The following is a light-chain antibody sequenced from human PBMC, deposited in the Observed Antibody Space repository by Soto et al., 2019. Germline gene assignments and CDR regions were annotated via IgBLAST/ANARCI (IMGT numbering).Light chain of an antibody. CDR2: AAS. CDR1: EGIRSA. Sequence: IQVSQSPASLSTSVGGRLTITCRTSEGIRSALGWYQQKPGKVPKLLIYAASTLQSGVPSRFSGSGSGRDFTLTISSLQPEDFATYYCLRDYSYFWAFGQGTKVDIK. CDR3: LRDYSYFWA. J-gene: IGKJ1*01. V-gene: IGKV1-6*01.